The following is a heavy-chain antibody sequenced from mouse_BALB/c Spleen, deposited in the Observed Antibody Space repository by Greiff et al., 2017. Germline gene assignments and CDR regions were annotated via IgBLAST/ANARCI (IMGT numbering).Heavy chain of an antibody. D-gene: IGHD2-3*01. V-gene: IGHV1-55*01. CDR2: IYPGSGST. CDR1: GYNFTSYW. Sequence: QVQLQQPGAELVKPGTSVKLSCKASGYNFTSYWINWVKLRPGQGLEWIGDIYPGSGSTNYNEKFKSKATLTVDTSSSTAYMQLSSLASEDSALYYCARAAYDGYYAAYWGQGTLVTVSA. CDR3: ARAAYDGYYAAY. J-gene: IGHJ3*01.